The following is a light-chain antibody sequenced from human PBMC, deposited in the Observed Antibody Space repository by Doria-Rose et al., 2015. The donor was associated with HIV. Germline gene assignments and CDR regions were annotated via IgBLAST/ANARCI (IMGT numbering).Light chain of an antibody. Sequence: EIVLTQSPGTLSLSPGERATLSCRASQSFSSTYLAWYQQKPGQAPSLLIYDGSTRATGIPDRFSASGSGTDLTLTINRLEPEDFTLYYCHQYGTSWTFGQGTKVE. CDR2: DGS. CDR3: HQYGTSWT. CDR1: QSFSSTY. V-gene: IGKV3-20*01. J-gene: IGKJ1*01.